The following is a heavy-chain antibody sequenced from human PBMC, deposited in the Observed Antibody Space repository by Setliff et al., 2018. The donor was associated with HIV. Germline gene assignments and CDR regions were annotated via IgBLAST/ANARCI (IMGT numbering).Heavy chain of an antibody. D-gene: IGHD3-10*01. CDR2: INHSGTT. Sequence: SETLSLTCAVFGGSFSAYYWNWIRQTPGKGLEWIGEINHSGTTNYNPSLNSRVTISVDTSKKRFSLTLRSATAADTAVYYCARGLGLLRGVPFSRWGQGTLVTVSS. J-gene: IGHJ4*02. CDR1: GGSFSAYY. CDR3: ARGLGLLRGVPFSR. V-gene: IGHV4-34*01.